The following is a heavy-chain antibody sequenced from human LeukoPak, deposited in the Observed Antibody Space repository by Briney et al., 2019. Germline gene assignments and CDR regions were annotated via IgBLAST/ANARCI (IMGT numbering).Heavy chain of an antibody. CDR1: GGSISSSSYY. V-gene: IGHV4-39*01. J-gene: IGHJ4*02. CDR2: IYYSGST. Sequence: PSETLSLTCTVSGGSISSSSYYWGWIRQPPGKGLEWIGSIYYSGSTYYNPSLMSRVTISVDTSKNQFSLKLSSVTAADTAVYYCARQAGGGTFDYWGQGTLVTVSS. D-gene: IGHD6-19*01. CDR3: ARQAGGGTFDY.